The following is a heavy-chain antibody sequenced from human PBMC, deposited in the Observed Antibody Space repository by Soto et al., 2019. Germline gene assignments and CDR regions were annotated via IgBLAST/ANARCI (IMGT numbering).Heavy chain of an antibody. V-gene: IGHV4-4*07. D-gene: IGHD1-26*01. CDR3: ARGQLYGSYGLHYYYGMDV. CDR2: IYSSGST. CDR1: GGPSINSY. Sequence: ETLSRPCTGSGGPSINSYWSWVRQPAGKGLEWIGHIYSSGSTNYNPSLKSRVTMSIDTSKKQVSLKLSSVTAADTAVYYCARGQLYGSYGLHYYYGMDVWGQGTTVTVSS. J-gene: IGHJ6*02.